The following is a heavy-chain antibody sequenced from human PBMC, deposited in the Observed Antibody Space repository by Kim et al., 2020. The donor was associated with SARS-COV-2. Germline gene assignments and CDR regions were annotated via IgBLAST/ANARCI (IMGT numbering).Heavy chain of an antibody. Sequence: GGSLRLSCAASGFTFSSYWMHWVRQAPGKGLVWVSHINGDGSSRDYADSVKGRFTISRDNAKNTLYLQMNSLRVEDTAVYYCVRVSNHYDSRRTAFDIWGQGTMVTVSS. CDR1: GFTFSSYW. J-gene: IGHJ3*02. CDR3: VRVSNHYDSRRTAFDI. D-gene: IGHD3-22*01. CDR2: INGDGSSR. V-gene: IGHV3-74*01.